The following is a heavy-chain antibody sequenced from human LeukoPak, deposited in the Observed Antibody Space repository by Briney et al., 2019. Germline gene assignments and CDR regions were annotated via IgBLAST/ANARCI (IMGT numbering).Heavy chain of an antibody. V-gene: IGHV4-34*01. CDR3: ARDVYNWFDP. CDR1: GGSFSGYH. J-gene: IGHJ5*02. CDR2: INHSGST. Sequence: SETLSLTCAVYGGSFSGYHWSWIRQPPGKGLEWIGEINHSGSTNYNPSLKSRVTISVDTSKNQFSLKLSSVTAADTAVYYCARDVYNWFDPWGQGTLVTVSS.